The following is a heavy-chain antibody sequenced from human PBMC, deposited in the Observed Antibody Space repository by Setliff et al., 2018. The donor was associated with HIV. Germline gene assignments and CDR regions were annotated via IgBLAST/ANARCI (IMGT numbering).Heavy chain of an antibody. CDR3: ARHRYSSGWYWD. Sequence: PSETLSLTCSVSGGPISNGNYYWIWIRQPAGKGLEWIGHISSSGSTSYNPSLKSRVTISVDTSKDQFSLKLSSVTAADTAVYYCARHRYSSGWYWDWGQGTLVTVSS. V-gene: IGHV4-61*09. D-gene: IGHD6-19*01. CDR1: GGPISNGNYY. J-gene: IGHJ4*02. CDR2: ISSSGST.